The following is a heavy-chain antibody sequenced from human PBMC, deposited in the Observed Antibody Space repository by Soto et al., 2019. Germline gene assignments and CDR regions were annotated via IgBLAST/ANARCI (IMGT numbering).Heavy chain of an antibody. J-gene: IGHJ4*02. CDR3: ARRYGGNLDY. Sequence: SETLSLTCAVSGGSISSGCYSWSWIRQPPGKGLEWIGDIYHSGSTYYNPSLKSRVTISVDTSKNQFSLKLSSVTAADTAVYYCARRYGGNLDYWGQGTLVTVSS. CDR2: IYHSGST. CDR1: GGSISSGCYS. D-gene: IGHD1-26*01. V-gene: IGHV4-30-2*01.